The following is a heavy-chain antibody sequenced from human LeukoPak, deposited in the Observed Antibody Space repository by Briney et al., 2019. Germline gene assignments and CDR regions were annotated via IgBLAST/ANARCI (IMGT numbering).Heavy chain of an antibody. V-gene: IGHV5-51*01. CDR3: VRSLPGTLLRGYGIDV. D-gene: IGHD3-10*01. J-gene: IGHJ6*02. CDR2: IFPRDSDV. CDR1: GYTFTSYW. Sequence: GESLTISCKTAGYTFTSYWIGWVRQTPGKDLECMGVIFPRDSDVRYSPSFQGQVTISADKSTNTAYLHWGSLKASDSAMYYCVRSLPGTLLRGYGIDVWGPGTTVTVS.